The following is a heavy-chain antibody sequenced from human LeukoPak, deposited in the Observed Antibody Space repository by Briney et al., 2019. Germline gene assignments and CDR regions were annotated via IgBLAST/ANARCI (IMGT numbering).Heavy chain of an antibody. V-gene: IGHV3-53*01. J-gene: IGHJ4*02. CDR3: AKLKGWYGEGYFDY. D-gene: IGHD3-10*01. CDR2: IYSGGTT. CDR1: GFTVSSNY. Sequence: PWGSLRLSCAASGFTVSSNYMSWVRQPPGKGLGWVSVIYSGGTTFYADSVKGRFTISRDNSKNTLYLQMNSLRADDTAVYYCAKLKGWYGEGYFDYWGQGPVLTVSS.